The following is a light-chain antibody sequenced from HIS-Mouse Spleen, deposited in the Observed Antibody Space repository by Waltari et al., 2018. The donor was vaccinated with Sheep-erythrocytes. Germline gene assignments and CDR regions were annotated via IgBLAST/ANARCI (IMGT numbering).Light chain of an antibody. J-gene: IGLJ1*01. CDR1: SSDVGGYNY. CDR3: CSYAGSYNHV. Sequence: QSALTQPRSVSGSPGQSVTISCTGTSSDVGGYNYVSWYQQHPGKAPTLMIYDVRTRASGVPDRFSGSTSGNTASLTISGLQAEDEADYYCCSYAGSYNHVFATGTKVTVL. CDR2: DVR. V-gene: IGLV2-11*01.